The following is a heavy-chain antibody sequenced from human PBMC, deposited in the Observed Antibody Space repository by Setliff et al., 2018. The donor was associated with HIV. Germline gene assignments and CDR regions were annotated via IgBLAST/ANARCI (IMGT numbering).Heavy chain of an antibody. CDR1: GYTFTGYY. J-gene: IGHJ5*02. V-gene: IGHV1-2*02. CDR2: INPNSGGT. CDR3: ARDFGGYCSSMSCPGLFDP. D-gene: IGHD2-2*01. Sequence: ASVKVSCKASGYTFTGYYMHWVRQAPGQGLEWMGWINPNSGGTNYAQKFQGRVTMTRDTSISTAYMELSRLRSDDTAVYYCARDFGGYCSSMSCPGLFDPWGQGTLVTVSS.